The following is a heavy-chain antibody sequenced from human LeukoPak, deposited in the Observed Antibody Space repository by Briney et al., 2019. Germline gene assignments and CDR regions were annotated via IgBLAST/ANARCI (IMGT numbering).Heavy chain of an antibody. J-gene: IGHJ6*03. CDR3: AREVEYYDFWSGYPRRSYYMDV. V-gene: IGHV3-7*01. CDR2: IKQDGSEK. CDR1: GFTFSSYW. D-gene: IGHD3-3*01. Sequence: PGGSLRLSCAASGFTFSSYWMSWVRRAPGKGLEWVANIKQDGSEKYYVDSVKGRFTISRDNAKNSLYLQMNSLRAEDTAVYYCAREVEYYDFWSGYPRRSYYMDVWGKGTTVTVSS.